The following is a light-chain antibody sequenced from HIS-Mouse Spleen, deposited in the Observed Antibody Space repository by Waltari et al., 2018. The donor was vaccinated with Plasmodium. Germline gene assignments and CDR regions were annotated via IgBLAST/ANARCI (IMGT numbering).Light chain of an antibody. CDR2: QDS. CDR1: TLGDEY. V-gene: IGLV3-1*01. Sequence: SYELTQPPSVSVSPGQTASSTRSGYTLGDEYACWYQQKPGQSPVLVIYQDSKRPSGIPERFSGSNSGNTATLTISGTQAMDEADYYCQAWDSSTVVFGGGTKLTVL. CDR3: QAWDSSTVV. J-gene: IGLJ2*01.